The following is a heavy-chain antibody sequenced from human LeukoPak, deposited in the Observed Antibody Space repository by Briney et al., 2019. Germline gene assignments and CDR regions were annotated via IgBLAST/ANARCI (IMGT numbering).Heavy chain of an antibody. D-gene: IGHD2-15*01. Sequence: GGSLRLSCAASGISVSNDYMGWVRQAPGKGLEWVSAIYADGYTRDAASVKGRFSISRHNSKNTVYLQMDNLRPEDTAVYYCARDRRGGKDLDVWGPGTMVTVSS. CDR2: IYADGYT. CDR3: ARDRRGGKDLDV. V-gene: IGHV3-53*04. J-gene: IGHJ3*01. CDR1: GISVSNDY.